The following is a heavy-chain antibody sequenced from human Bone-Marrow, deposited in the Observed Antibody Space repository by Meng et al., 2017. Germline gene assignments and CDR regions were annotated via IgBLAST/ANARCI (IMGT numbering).Heavy chain of an antibody. CDR1: GFTFSSYG. J-gene: IGHJ4*02. D-gene: IGHD3-22*01. CDR2: IWYDGSNK. V-gene: IGHV3-33*01. Sequence: QVQRVESVGGGGQPGRCLRVTCAASGFTFSSYGMHWVRQGPSKGLEWVAVIWYDGSNKYYADSVKGRFTISRDNSKNTLYLQMNSLRAEDTAVYYCARGVGYESPNFDYWGQGTLVTVSS. CDR3: ARGVGYESPNFDY.